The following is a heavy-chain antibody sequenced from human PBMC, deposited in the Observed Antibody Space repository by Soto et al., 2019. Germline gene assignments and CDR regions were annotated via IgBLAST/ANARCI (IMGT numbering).Heavy chain of an antibody. CDR3: ASHPDYDFWSGYTRWWFDP. V-gene: IGHV1-18*01. CDR1: GYTFTSYG. J-gene: IGHJ5*02. CDR2: ISAYNGNT. Sequence: GASVKVSRKASGYTFTSYGISWVRQAPGQGLEWMGWISAYNGNTNYAQKLQGRVTMTTDTSTSTAYMELRSLRFDDTAVYYCASHPDYDFWSGYTRWWFDPWGQGTLVTVSS. D-gene: IGHD3-3*01.